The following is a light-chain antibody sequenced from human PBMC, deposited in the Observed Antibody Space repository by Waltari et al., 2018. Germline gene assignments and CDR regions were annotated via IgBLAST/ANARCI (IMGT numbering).Light chain of an antibody. Sequence: DIVLPQSPGTLYLSPGERTTLFCRASQSVGRTLAWYQQKPGQAPRLLLYGTSSRATDIPDRFSGSGSGTDFSLTINRLEPEDFAVYYCQHYVRLPATFGQGTKVEIK. CDR2: GTS. CDR3: QHYVRLPAT. V-gene: IGKV3-20*01. CDR1: QSVGRT. J-gene: IGKJ1*01.